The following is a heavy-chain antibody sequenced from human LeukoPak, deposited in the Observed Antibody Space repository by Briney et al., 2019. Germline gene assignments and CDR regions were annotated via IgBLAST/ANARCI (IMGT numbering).Heavy chain of an antibody. V-gene: IGHV3-7*01. CDR2: IKLDGSET. CDR1: GFTFSTYW. J-gene: IGHJ3*02. CDR3: ARSIITMDRGVMIIGDAFDI. Sequence: PGGSLRLSCAVSGFTFSTYWMTWVRQAPGKGLEWVANIKLDGSETYYVDSVGGRFTVSRDNAKNSLYLQMNSLRAEDTAVYYCARSIITMDRGVMIIGDAFDIWGQGTMVSVSS. D-gene: IGHD3-10*01.